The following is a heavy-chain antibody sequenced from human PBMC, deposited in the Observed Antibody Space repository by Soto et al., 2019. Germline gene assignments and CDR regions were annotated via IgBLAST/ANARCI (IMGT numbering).Heavy chain of an antibody. Sequence: ASVKVSCKASGYTFTGYYMHWVRQAPGQGLEWMGWINPNSGGTNYAQKFQGWVTMTRDTSISTAYMELSRLRSDDTAVYYCARGLGQYSSSSMVDYWGQGTLVTVSS. CDR2: INPNSGGT. CDR1: GYTFTGYY. D-gene: IGHD6-6*01. J-gene: IGHJ4*02. V-gene: IGHV1-2*04. CDR3: ARGLGQYSSSSMVDY.